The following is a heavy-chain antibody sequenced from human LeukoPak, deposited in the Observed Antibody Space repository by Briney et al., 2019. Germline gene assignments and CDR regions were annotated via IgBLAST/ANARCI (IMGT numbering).Heavy chain of an antibody. Sequence: GGTLRLSCAASGFTFSSYGMSWVRQAPGKGLEWVSAISGSGGSTYYADSAKGRFTISRDNSKNTLYLQMNSLRAEDTAVYYCAKGEAQLAYFDYWGQGTLVTVSS. CDR3: AKGEAQLAYFDY. CDR2: ISGSGGST. D-gene: IGHD5-18*01. V-gene: IGHV3-23*01. J-gene: IGHJ4*02. CDR1: GFTFSSYG.